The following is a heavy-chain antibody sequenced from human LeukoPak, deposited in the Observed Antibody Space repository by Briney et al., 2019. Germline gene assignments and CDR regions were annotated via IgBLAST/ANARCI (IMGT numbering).Heavy chain of an antibody. V-gene: IGHV1-46*01. CDR3: AAGYCSGGSCYSDDY. Sequence: ASVKVSCKASGYTFTSYCMHWVRQAPGQGLEWMGIINPSGGSTSYAQKFQGRVTMTRDTSTSTVYMELSSLRSEDTAVYYCAAGYCSGGSCYSDDYWGQGTLVTVSS. J-gene: IGHJ4*02. CDR2: INPSGGST. D-gene: IGHD2-15*01. CDR1: GYTFTSYC.